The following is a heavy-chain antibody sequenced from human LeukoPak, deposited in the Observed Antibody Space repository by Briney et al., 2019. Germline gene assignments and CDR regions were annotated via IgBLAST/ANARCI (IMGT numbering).Heavy chain of an antibody. D-gene: IGHD2-2*01. V-gene: IGHV4-34*01. CDR2: INHSGST. Sequence: SETLSLTCAVYGGSFSGYYWSWIRQPPGKGLEWIGGINHSGSTNYNPSLKSRVTISVDTPKNQFSLKLSSVTAADTAVYYCARGPDIVVVPAAISEDYWGQGTLVTVSS. J-gene: IGHJ4*02. CDR3: ARGPDIVVVPAAISEDY. CDR1: GGSFSGYY.